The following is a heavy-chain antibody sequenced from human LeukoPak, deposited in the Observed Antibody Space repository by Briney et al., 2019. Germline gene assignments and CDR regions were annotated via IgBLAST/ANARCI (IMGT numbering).Heavy chain of an antibody. CDR1: GYTVTFYY. J-gene: IGHJ5*02. CDR3: ARYYFWRQVAWFDP. CDR2: VNINSSGT. D-gene: IGHD3-3*01. Sequence: GASVTLSFTSSGYTVTFYYNHWRRKAPAPGHGWMGMVNINSSGTNYDQQFQGSVTMTRVTSISTAYMALSRLKSDDTAGYYCARYYFWRQVAWFDPWGQGTLLTVSS. V-gene: IGHV1-2*02.